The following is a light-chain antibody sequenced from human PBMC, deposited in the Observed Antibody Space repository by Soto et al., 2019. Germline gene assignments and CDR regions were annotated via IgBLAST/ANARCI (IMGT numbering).Light chain of an antibody. V-gene: IGKV1-5*03. CDR1: QSISDS. J-gene: IGKJ1*01. CDR2: EAS. CDR3: QQYNGYWT. Sequence: DIQMTQSPSTLSASVGDRVTITCRASQSISDSLAWYLQKPGKAPKLLIYEASSLKSGVPSRFSGSKSGTEYTLPITSLQPDDFATYYCQQYNGYWTFGQGTTVEIK.